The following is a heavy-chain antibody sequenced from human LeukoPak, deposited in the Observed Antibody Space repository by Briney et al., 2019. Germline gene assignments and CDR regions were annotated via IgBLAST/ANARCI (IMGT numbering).Heavy chain of an antibody. D-gene: IGHD3-10*01. CDR2: INHSGST. J-gene: IGHJ3*02. CDR3: ARDPGYYGSGTRGAFDI. Sequence: PSETLSLTCAVYGGSFSGYYWSWIRQPPGKGLEWIGEINHSGSTNYNPSLKSRVTISVDTSKNQFSLKMTSVTAADTAMYYCARDPGYYGSGTRGAFDIWGQGTMVTVSS. CDR1: GGSFSGYY. V-gene: IGHV4-34*01.